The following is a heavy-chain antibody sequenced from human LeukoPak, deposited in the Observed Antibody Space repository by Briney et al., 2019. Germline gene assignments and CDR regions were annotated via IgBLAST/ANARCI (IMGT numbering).Heavy chain of an antibody. V-gene: IGHV3-7*01. CDR2: IKQDGSET. D-gene: IGHD2/OR15-2a*01. CDR1: GFSFIDYW. J-gene: IGHJ3*02. Sequence: GGSLRLSCAASGFSFIDYWMTWVRQAPGKGLEWVGNIKQDGSETYYVDFVKGRFTISRDNAKNSLYLQMNSLRAEDTAVYHCASEEDFTFGMWGQGTMVTVSS. CDR3: ASEEDFTFGM.